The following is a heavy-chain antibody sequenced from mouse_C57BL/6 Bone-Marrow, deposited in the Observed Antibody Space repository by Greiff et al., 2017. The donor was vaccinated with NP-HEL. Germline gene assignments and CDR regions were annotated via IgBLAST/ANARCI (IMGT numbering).Heavy chain of an antibody. CDR2: LSSGGSYT. CDR3: ASPYDYDVAWFAY. J-gene: IGHJ3*01. CDR1: GFTFSSSG. Sequence: EVKVVESGGDLVKPGGSLKLSCAASGFTFSSSGMSWVRQTPDKRLEWVATLSSGGSYTYYPDSVKGRFTISRDNAKNTLYLQMSSLKSEDTAMYYCASPYDYDVAWFAYWGQGTLVTVSA. D-gene: IGHD2-4*01. V-gene: IGHV5-6*01.